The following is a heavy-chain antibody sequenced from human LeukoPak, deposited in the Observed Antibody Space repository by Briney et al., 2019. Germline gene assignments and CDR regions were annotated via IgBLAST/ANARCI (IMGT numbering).Heavy chain of an antibody. V-gene: IGHV3-23*01. CDR2: ISGSGGST. CDR3: AKSTRTSFITMIVVVTDNWFDP. Sequence: GGSLRLSCAASGFTFSSYAMSWVRQAPGKGLEWVSAISGSGGSTYYADSVKGRFTISRDNSKNTLYLQMNSLRAEDTAVYYCAKSTRTSFITMIVVVTDNWFDPWGQGTLVTVSS. D-gene: IGHD3-22*01. J-gene: IGHJ5*02. CDR1: GFTFSSYA.